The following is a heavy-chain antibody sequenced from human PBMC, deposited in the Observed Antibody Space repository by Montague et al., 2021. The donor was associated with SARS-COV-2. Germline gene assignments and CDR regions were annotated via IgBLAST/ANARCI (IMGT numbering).Heavy chain of an antibody. V-gene: IGHV4-39*07. CDR2: LYYSGST. D-gene: IGHD3-9*01. Sequence: SETLSLTCTVSGGSFSSSCYYWGWIRQPTGQGLEWIGSLYYSGSTNYNPSLRNRVTISVDTSKNQFSLKLSSVTAADTAVYYCARDGSLLFVILIVPGHDSNGMDVWGQGTTVTVSS. CDR1: GGSFSSSCYY. CDR3: ARDGSLLFVILIVPGHDSNGMDV. J-gene: IGHJ6*02.